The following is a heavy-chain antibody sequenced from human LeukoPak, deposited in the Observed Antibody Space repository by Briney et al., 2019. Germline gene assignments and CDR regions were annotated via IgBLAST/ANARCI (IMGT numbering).Heavy chain of an antibody. D-gene: IGHD3-22*01. CDR2: FDGSDTTK. J-gene: IGHJ5*02. Sequence: GGSLRLSCAASGFDFGAYEMNWVRQAPGKGLEWVAYFDGSDTTKYYADSVRGRFTISRDNAKKSLYLQMNSLRAEDTALYYCRTLGYHLDPWGQGPVVTVSS. CDR1: GFDFGAYE. CDR3: RTLGYHLDP. V-gene: IGHV3-48*03.